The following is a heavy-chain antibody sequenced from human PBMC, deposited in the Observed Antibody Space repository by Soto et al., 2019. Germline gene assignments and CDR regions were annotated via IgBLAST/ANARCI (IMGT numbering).Heavy chain of an antibody. CDR2: ISPSGTH. J-gene: IGHJ4*02. CDR1: SGSVSGYY. Sequence: PSETLSLTCSLYSGSVSGYYWSWIRQPPGKGLEWIGEISPSGTHNYSPSLKSRVSISVETSKNQFSLNLTSLTAEDTAVYYCARAPKVSGSAQTRPDLWGQGAMVTVYS. CDR3: ARAPKVSGSAQTRPDL. D-gene: IGHD6-6*01. V-gene: IGHV4-34*01.